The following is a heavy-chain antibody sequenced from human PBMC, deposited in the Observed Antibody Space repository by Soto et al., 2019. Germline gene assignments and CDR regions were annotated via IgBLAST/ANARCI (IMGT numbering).Heavy chain of an antibody. CDR1: GFTFSSHS. CDR2: ISSSSSYI. V-gene: IGHV3-21*01. Sequence: PGGSLRLSCAASGFTFSSHSMNWVRQAPGKGLEWVLSISSSSSYIYYADSVKGRFTISRDNAKNSLYLQMNSLRAEDTAVYYCARDSSSSIYYYYGMDVWGQGTTVTVSS. J-gene: IGHJ6*02. D-gene: IGHD6-6*01. CDR3: ARDSSSSIYYYYGMDV.